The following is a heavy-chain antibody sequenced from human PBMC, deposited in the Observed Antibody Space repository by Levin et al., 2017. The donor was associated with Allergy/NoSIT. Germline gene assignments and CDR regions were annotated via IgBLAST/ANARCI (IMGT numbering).Heavy chain of an antibody. Sequence: GESLKISCAASGFTFSSYAMHWVRQAPGKGLEWVAVISYDGSNKYYADSVKGRFTISRDNSKNTLYLQMNSLRAEDTAVYYCARAAFPYCSSTSCSPRSYWGQGTLVTVSS. D-gene: IGHD2-2*01. V-gene: IGHV3-30*04. J-gene: IGHJ4*02. CDR2: ISYDGSNK. CDR3: ARAAFPYCSSTSCSPRSY. CDR1: GFTFSSYA.